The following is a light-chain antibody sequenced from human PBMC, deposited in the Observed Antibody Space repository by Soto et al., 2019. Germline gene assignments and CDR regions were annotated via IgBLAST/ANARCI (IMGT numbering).Light chain of an antibody. J-gene: IGLJ1*01. CDR1: SSNIGAGYD. CDR2: GNS. V-gene: IGLV1-40*01. Sequence: QSVLTQPPSVSVAPGQRVTISCTGSSSNIGAGYDVHWYQQLPGTAPKLHIYGNSNRPSGVPDRFSGSKSGTSASLAITGLQAEDEADYYCQSYDSSLSGSYVFGTGTKLTVL. CDR3: QSYDSSLSGSYV.